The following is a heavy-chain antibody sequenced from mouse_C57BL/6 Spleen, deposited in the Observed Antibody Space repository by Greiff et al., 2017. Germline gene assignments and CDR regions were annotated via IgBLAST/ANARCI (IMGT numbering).Heavy chain of an antibody. CDR2: FHPYNDDT. Sequence: QVQLQQSGAEPVKPGASVKMSCKASGYTFTTYPIEWMKQNHGKSLEWIGNFHPYNDDTKYNEKFKGKATLTVEKSSSTVYLELSRLTSDDSAVYYCARVYYYGSSYWYFDVWGRGTTVTVPS. V-gene: IGHV1-47*01. CDR1: GYTFTTYP. J-gene: IGHJ1*03. CDR3: ARVYYYGSSYWYFDV. D-gene: IGHD1-1*01.